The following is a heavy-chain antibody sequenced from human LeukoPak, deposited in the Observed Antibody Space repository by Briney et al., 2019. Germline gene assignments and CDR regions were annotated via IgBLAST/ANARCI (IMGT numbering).Heavy chain of an antibody. J-gene: IGHJ4*02. D-gene: IGHD3-16*02. Sequence: SETLSTPFTISGLSITSSSHYWSWIRQPAGKGLEWIGRIYTSGSTNYHPSLRSRVTISVDTSKNQFSLKLSCVTAADTAVYYCAREWELRLGELSFDYWGQGTLVTVSS. CDR2: IYTSGST. V-gene: IGHV4-61*02. CDR1: GLSITSSSHY. CDR3: AREWELRLGELSFDY.